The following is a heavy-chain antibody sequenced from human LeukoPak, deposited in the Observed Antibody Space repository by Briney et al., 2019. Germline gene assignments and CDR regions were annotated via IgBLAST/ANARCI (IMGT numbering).Heavy chain of an antibody. V-gene: IGHV1-18*01. CDR1: GYTFTSYG. CDR3: ARGFMVRGVITLTRDGPHTKNDFDY. D-gene: IGHD3-10*01. CDR2: ISAYNGNT. J-gene: IGHJ4*02. Sequence: ASVKVSCKASGYTFTSYGISWVRQAPGQGLEWMGWISAYNGNTGYAQKFQGRVAITRDTSASTAYMELSSLRSEDTAVYYCARGFMVRGVITLTRDGPHTKNDFDYWGQGTLVTVSS.